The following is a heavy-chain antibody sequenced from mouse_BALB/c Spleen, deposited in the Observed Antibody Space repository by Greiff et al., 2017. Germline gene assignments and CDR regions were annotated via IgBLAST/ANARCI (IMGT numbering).Heavy chain of an antibody. CDR3: ARDGIYYYGSSVYYAMDY. CDR1: GFSLTSYG. Sequence: VMLVESGPGLVAPSQSLSITCTVSGFSLTSYGVHWVRQPPGKGLEWLGVIWAGGSTNYNSALMSRLSISKDNSKSQVFLKMNSLQTDDTAMYYCARDGIYYYGSSVYYAMDYWGQGTSVTVSS. D-gene: IGHD1-1*01. V-gene: IGHV2-9*02. CDR2: IWAGGST. J-gene: IGHJ4*01.